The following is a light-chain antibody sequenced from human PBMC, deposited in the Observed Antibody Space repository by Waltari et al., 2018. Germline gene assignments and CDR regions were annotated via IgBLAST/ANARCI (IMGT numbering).Light chain of an antibody. Sequence: SFELTQPPSLSVSPGQTARLTCSGDALSKQYAHWHQQRPGLAPVLVIYKDTERPSGNPERFSGSSSGTTVTLTISGVQAEDEADYYCQSADSSGSVVFGGGTKLTVL. J-gene: IGLJ2*01. CDR2: KDT. V-gene: IGLV3-25*03. CDR3: QSADSSGSVV. CDR1: ALSKQY.